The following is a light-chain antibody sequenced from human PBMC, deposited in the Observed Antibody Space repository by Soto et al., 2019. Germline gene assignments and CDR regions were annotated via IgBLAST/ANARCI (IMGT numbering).Light chain of an antibody. J-gene: IGLJ3*02. V-gene: IGLV1-44*01. CDR1: SSNIGSNT. CDR3: AVWDDSLNGWV. CDR2: SNN. Sequence: QSALTQPPSASGTPGQRVTISCSGSSSNIGSNTVNWYQQLPGAAPKLLIYSNNQRPSGVPDRFSGSKSGTSVSLAIRGLQSEDEADYYCAVWDDSLNGWVFGGGTKLTVL.